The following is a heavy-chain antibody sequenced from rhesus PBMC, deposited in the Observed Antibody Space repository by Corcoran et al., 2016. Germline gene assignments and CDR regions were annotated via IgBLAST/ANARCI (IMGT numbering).Heavy chain of an antibody. V-gene: IGHV3S5*01. CDR2: YIINGGVSP. D-gene: IGHD1-44*02. Sequence: EVQLVESGGGLVQPGGSLRLSCAASGFTFSSYGMSWVRQAQGKGLEWVSYIINGGVSPYYATSLKGRFTISIDNSKNTLSLQMNSLRAEDTAVYYCAKWRVGATPYFDYWGQGVLVTVSS. J-gene: IGHJ4*01. CDR1: GFTFSSYG. CDR3: AKWRVGATPYFDY.